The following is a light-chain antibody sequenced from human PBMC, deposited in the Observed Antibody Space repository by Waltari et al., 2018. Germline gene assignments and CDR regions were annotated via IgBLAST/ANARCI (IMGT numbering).Light chain of an antibody. V-gene: IGLV2-18*02. CDR3: SSYTSSTTSYVV. CDR2: EVS. J-gene: IGLJ2*01. Sequence: QSALTQPPSVYGSPGQPVTISCTGTSSDVGSYNRVSWYQQPPGTAPKLMIYEVSNRPSGVPDRFSGSKSGNTASLTISGVQAENEAEYYCSSYTSSTTSYVVFGGGTKLTVL. CDR1: SSDVGSYNR.